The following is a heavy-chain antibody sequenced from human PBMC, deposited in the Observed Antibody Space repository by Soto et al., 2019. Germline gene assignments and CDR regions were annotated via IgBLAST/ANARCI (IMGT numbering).Heavy chain of an antibody. Sequence: SETLSLTCTVSGGSVTNSSYYWGWIRQSPGKGLEWIGSVYYRGRSYSNSSVKSRVTISVDTSKNRFSLSLNSVTASDTAVYFCVSQRTTVPTQAYFDYWGPGALVTVSP. CDR2: VYYRGRS. D-gene: IGHD4-17*01. J-gene: IGHJ4*02. CDR3: VSQRTTVPTQAYFDY. CDR1: GGSVTNSSYY. V-gene: IGHV4-39*01.